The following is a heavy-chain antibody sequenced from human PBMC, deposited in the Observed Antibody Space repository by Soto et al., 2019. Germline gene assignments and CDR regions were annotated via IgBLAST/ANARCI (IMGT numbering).Heavy chain of an antibody. J-gene: IGHJ6*03. V-gene: IGHV1-8*01. CDR2: MNPNSGNT. D-gene: IGHD6-6*01. CDR1: GYSFTSYE. Sequence: QVQLVQSGAEVKKPGASVKVSCKASGYSFTSYEIYWVRQATGQGLAWMGWMNPNSGNTGYSQKRQGRVTMTRNTSISTAYMELTSLRSEDTAVYYCVRGPDLVYYDYYYMGVWGKGTTVTVSS. CDR3: VRGPDLVYYDYYYMGV.